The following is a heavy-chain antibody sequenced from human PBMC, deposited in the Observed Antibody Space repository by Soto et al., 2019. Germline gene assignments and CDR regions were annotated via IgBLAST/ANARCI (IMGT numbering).Heavy chain of an antibody. D-gene: IGHD3-10*01. V-gene: IGHV1-69*13. CDR1: GGTFSSYA. Sequence: ASVKVSCKASGGTFSSYAISWVRQAPGQGLEWMGGIIPIFGTANYAQKFQGRVTITADESTSTAYMELSSLRSEDTAVYYCARDPYGSGSYYNVHYYYGMDVWGQGTTVTVSS. J-gene: IGHJ6*02. CDR2: IIPIFGTA. CDR3: ARDPYGSGSYYNVHYYYGMDV.